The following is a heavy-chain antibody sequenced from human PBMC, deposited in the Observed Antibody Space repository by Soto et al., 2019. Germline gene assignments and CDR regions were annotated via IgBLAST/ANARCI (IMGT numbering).Heavy chain of an antibody. CDR3: ASQGATGYYYGMDV. CDR2: IIPIFGTA. CDR1: GGNFSSYA. Sequence: QVQLVQSGAEVKKPGSALKVSCKTSGGNFSSYAISWVRQAPGEGLEWMGGIIPIFGTANYAQKFQGRVTITADESTSTDYMERSSLRSEDTAVYYCASQGATGYYYGMDVWGQGTTVTVSS. V-gene: IGHV1-69*12. J-gene: IGHJ6*02. D-gene: IGHD4-17*01.